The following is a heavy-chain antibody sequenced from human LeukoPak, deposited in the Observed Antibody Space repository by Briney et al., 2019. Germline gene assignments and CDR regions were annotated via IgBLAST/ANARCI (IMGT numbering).Heavy chain of an antibody. CDR3: ARSFGDYFDY. Sequence: SETLSLTCTVSGGSISSYYWSWIRQPPGKGLEWIGYIYYSGSTNYNPSLKSRVTISVDTSRNQFSLKLSSVTAADTAVYYCARSFGDYFDYWGQGTLVTVSS. CDR2: IYYSGST. D-gene: IGHD3-10*01. V-gene: IGHV4-59*01. CDR1: GGSISSYY. J-gene: IGHJ4*02.